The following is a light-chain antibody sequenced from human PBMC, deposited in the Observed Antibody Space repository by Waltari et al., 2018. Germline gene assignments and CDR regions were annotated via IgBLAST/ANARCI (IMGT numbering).Light chain of an antibody. J-gene: IGKJ2*03. CDR2: GAS. CDR1: QSVSSS. V-gene: IGKV3-15*01. CDR3: QQYSNWYS. Sequence: EIVLTQSPATMSLSPGEGATLSCRASQSVSSSLAWYQQKPGQAPRLLIYGASSRATGIPDRFSGSGSGTDFTLTISSLEPEDFAVYYCQQYSNWYSFGQGTKVEIK.